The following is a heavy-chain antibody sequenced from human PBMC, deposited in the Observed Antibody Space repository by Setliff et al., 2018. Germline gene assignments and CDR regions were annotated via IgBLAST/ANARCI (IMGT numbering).Heavy chain of an antibody. V-gene: IGHV4-59*01. CDR1: GGSINSYY. Sequence: KTSETLSLTCIVSGGSINSYYWNWIRQPPGKGLEWIGYIYYGGSTNYNPSLNRRVAISVDTSETQFSLSVNPVTAADTAVYYRARLWISYESNTYFYPKYFDFWGQGTLVTVSS. CDR2: IYYGGST. J-gene: IGHJ4*02. D-gene: IGHD3-22*01. CDR3: ARLWISYESNTYFYPKYFDF.